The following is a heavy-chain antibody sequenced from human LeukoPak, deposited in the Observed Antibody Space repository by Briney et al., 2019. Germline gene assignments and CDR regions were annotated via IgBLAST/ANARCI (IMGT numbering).Heavy chain of an antibody. J-gene: IGHJ5*02. CDR2: MNPNSGNT. CDR1: GYTFTSYD. D-gene: IGHD3-16*01. CDR3: ARGSPNMGLVNWFDP. V-gene: IGHV1-8*01. Sequence: ASVKVSCKASGYTFTSYDINWVRQATGRGLEWMGWMNPNSGNTGYAQKFQGRVTMTRNTSINTAYMELSSLRSEDTDVYYCARGSPNMGLVNWFDPWGQGTLATVSS.